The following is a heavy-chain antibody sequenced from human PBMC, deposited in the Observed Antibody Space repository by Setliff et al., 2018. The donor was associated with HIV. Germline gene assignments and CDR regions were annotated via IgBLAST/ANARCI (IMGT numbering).Heavy chain of an antibody. CDR1: GYAFTSYH. V-gene: IGHV1-46*01. CDR2: IFVGDSTT. Sequence: ASVKVSCKTSGYAFTSYHIHWVRQAPGQGLEWMGKIFVGDSTTHYAQKFQGRVTLTSDTSTNTVYMELSSLRSEDTAVYYCAREGPKTYYFDFWGQGTLVTVSS. J-gene: IGHJ4*02. CDR3: AREGPKTYYFDF.